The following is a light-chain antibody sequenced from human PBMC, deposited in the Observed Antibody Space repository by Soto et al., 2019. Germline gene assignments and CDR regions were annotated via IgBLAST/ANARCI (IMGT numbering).Light chain of an antibody. CDR3: SSYTRSSALYVV. Sequence: QSVLTQPASVSGSPGQSITISCTGTSSDVGDYNYVSWYQQHPGKAPKLMIYDVSNRPSGVSNRFSGSKSGNTASLTISGLQAEDEADYYCSSYTRSSALYVVFGGGTKVTV. CDR1: SSDVGDYNY. V-gene: IGLV2-14*01. CDR2: DVS. J-gene: IGLJ2*01.